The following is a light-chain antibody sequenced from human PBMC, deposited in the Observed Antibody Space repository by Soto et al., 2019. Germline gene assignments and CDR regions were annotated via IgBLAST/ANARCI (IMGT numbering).Light chain of an antibody. CDR2: AAS. Sequence: SQTTQSTSSLSASVGDRVTIAFRASYSINSYLTWYQQKPGKAPKLLIYAASSLQSGVPSRFSGSGSGTDFTLTISSLQPEDFAVYYCQQSYSTPPWTFGQGTKVDIK. J-gene: IGKJ1*01. CDR1: YSINSY. V-gene: IGKV1-39*01. CDR3: QQSYSTPPWT.